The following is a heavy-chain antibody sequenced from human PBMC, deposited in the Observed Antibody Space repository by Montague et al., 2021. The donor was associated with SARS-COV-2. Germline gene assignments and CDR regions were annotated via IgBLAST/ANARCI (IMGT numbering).Heavy chain of an antibody. J-gene: IGHJ4*02. Sequence: SETLSLTCTVSGGSISSSNYYWGWIRQPPGKGLEWIGSIYYSGSTYYTPSLKSRVTISVDTSKNQFSLKLSSVTAADTAVYYCARQCLGYWSGTSGLVGWGQGTLVTVSS. CDR3: ARQCLGYWSGTSGLVG. V-gene: IGHV4-39*01. CDR1: GGSISSSNYY. D-gene: IGHD2-2*01. CDR2: IYYSGST.